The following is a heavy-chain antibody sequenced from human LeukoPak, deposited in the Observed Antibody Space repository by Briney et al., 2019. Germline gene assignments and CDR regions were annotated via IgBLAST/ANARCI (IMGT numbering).Heavy chain of an antibody. CDR1: GDSISRYY. V-gene: IGHV4-59*12. J-gene: IGHJ4*02. D-gene: IGHD3-16*02. CDR2: IYYTGTT. Sequence: SSETLSLTCTVSGDSISRYYWSWIRQPPGKGLEWIGYIYYTGTTNYNPSLKSRVTITVDTSKNQFSLRLNSVTAADTAVYYCAGRYVWGSYRSPLDYWGQGTLVTVSS. CDR3: AGRYVWGSYRSPLDY.